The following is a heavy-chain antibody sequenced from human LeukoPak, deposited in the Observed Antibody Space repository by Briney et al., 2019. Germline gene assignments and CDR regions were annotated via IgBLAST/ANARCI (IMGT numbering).Heavy chain of an antibody. Sequence: SVKVSCKASGYTFSNYYVHWVRQAPGQGLEWMGIIKPSGGGTSYALKFQGRVTLTRDTSTSTAYMELSSLRSEDTAVYYCARDHFDSSGYHYLLGYFEHWGPGTLVTVSS. CDR3: ARDHFDSSGYHYLLGYFEH. CDR1: GYTFSNYY. V-gene: IGHV1-46*01. CDR2: IKPSGGGT. J-gene: IGHJ1*01. D-gene: IGHD3-22*01.